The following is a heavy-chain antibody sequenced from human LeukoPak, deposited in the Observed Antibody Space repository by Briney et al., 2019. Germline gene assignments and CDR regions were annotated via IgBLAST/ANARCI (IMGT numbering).Heavy chain of an antibody. J-gene: IGHJ5*02. V-gene: IGHV1-2*02. CDR2: INPNSGGT. CDR1: GYTFTGYY. D-gene: IGHD3-16*02. Sequence: APVKVSCKASGYTFTGYYMHWVRQAPGQGLEWMGWINPNSGGTNYAQKFQGRVTMTGDTSISTAYMELSRLRSDDTAVYYCARDLYDYVWESYRPQLNWFDPWGQGTLVTVSS. CDR3: ARDLYDYVWESYRPQLNWFDP.